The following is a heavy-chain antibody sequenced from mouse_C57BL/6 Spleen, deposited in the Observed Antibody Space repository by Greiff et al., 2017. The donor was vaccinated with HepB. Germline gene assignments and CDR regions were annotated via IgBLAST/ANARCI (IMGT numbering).Heavy chain of an antibody. V-gene: IGHV5-6*02. Sequence: DVMLVESGGDLVKPGGSLKLSCAASGFTFSSYGMSWVRQTPDKRLEWVATISSGGSYTYYPDSVKGRFTISRDNAKNTLYLQMSSLKSEDTAMYYCARGDGYYDWFAYWGQGTLVTVSA. CDR1: GFTFSSYG. J-gene: IGHJ3*01. CDR3: ARGDGYYDWFAY. D-gene: IGHD2-3*01. CDR2: ISSGGSYT.